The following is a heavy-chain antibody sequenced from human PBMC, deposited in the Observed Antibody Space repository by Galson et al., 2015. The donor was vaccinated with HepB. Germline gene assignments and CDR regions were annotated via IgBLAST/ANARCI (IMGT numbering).Heavy chain of an antibody. Sequence: SLRLSCAASGFTFSDYYMSWIRQAPGKGLECVSYISGSSSYTSYADSVKGRFTVSRDNAQNSLYPQMNSLRAEDTAVYYCARATYDFWSGYPKYNFYGMDVWGQGTTVTVSS. CDR3: ARATYDFWSGYPKYNFYGMDV. D-gene: IGHD3-3*01. CDR2: ISGSSSYT. V-gene: IGHV3-11*05. CDR1: GFTFSDYY. J-gene: IGHJ6*02.